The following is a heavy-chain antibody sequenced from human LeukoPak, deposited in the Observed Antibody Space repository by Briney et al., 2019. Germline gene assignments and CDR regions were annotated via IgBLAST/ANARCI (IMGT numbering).Heavy chain of an antibody. V-gene: IGHV4-61*02. Sequence: SETLSLTCTVSGGSISSGSYYWSWIRQPAGKGLEWIGRIYASGSTYYNPSLKSRVTISVDTSKNQFSLKLSSVTAADTAVYYCARALRWLQLPGYWGQGTLVTVSS. CDR1: GGSISSGSYY. D-gene: IGHD5-24*01. CDR2: IYASGST. J-gene: IGHJ4*02. CDR3: ARALRWLQLPGY.